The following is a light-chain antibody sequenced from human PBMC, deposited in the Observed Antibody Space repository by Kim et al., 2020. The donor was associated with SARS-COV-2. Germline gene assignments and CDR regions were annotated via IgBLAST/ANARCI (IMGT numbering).Light chain of an antibody. CDR3: CSYAVTYTLV. CDR1: SKDVGGYNY. Sequence: GQSVTISCTGTSKDVGGYNYVSWYQHHPGKAPKLLIYDVTKRPSGVPDRFYGSKFGNTASLTISRLQPEDEADYYCCSYAVTYTLVFGGGTQLTVL. CDR2: DVT. J-gene: IGLJ3*02. V-gene: IGLV2-11*01.